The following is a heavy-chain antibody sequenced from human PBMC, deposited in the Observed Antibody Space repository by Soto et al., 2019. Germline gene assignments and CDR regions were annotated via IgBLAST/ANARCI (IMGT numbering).Heavy chain of an antibody. CDR3: ARVGPTGWFDP. J-gene: IGHJ5*02. CDR1: GDSFTDYY. CDR2: INTKTGGT. Sequence: QVHLVQSGAEVKKPGASVKVSCKASGDSFTDYYMHWVRQAPGQGLEWMGWINTKTGGTNYAQRVQGRVTMTGDTSINTAYMELSRLRSDDTAVYYCARVGPTGWFDPWGQGTVVTVSS. V-gene: IGHV1-2*02.